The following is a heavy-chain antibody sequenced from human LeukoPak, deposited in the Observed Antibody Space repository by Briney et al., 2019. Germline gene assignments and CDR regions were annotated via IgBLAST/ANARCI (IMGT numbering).Heavy chain of an antibody. CDR2: ISAYNGNT. CDR3: ARVKRPCVELRCPSVGGPFDY. D-gene: IGHD4-17*01. Sequence: ASVKVSCKASGYTLTSYGISWVRQAPGQGLEWMGWISAYNGNTNYAQKLQGRVTMTTDTSTSTAYMELRSLRSDDTAVYYCARVKRPCVELRCPSVGGPFDYWGQGTLVTVSS. J-gene: IGHJ4*02. V-gene: IGHV1-18*04. CDR1: GYTLTSYG.